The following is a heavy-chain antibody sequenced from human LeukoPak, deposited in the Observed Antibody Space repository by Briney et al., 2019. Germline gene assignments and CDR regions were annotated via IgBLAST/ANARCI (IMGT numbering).Heavy chain of an antibody. Sequence: GGSLRLSCAASGFTFSSYGMHWVRQAPGKGLEWVAFIRYDGSNKYYADSVKGRFTISRDNSKNTLYLQMNSLRAEDTAVYYCAKILGTIFGAGVFDYWGQGTLVTVSS. CDR3: AKILGTIFGAGVFDY. CDR2: IRYDGSNK. J-gene: IGHJ4*02. CDR1: GFTFSSYG. V-gene: IGHV3-30*02. D-gene: IGHD3-3*01.